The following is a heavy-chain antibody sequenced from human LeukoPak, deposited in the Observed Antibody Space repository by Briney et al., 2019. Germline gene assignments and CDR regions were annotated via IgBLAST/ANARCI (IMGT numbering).Heavy chain of an antibody. CDR3: ASVYKYGMDV. Sequence: GGSLRLSCAASGFTFSNYWIHWVRQAPGKGLVWVSRIDNAGSITTYADSVKGRFTISRDNAENSLYLQINSLRAEDTAVYYCASVYKYGMDVWGQGTTVIVSS. V-gene: IGHV3-74*03. CDR1: GFTFSNYW. J-gene: IGHJ6*02. CDR2: IDNAGSIT.